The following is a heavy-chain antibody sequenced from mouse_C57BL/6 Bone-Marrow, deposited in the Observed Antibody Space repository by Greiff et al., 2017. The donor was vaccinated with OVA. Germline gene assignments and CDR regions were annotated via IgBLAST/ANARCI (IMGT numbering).Heavy chain of an antibody. CDR3: ARRAEGYFDV. J-gene: IGHJ1*03. Sequence: EVHLVESGGGLVKPGGSLKLSCAASGFTFSDYGMHWVRQAPEKGLEWVAYISSGSSTIYYAATVKGRFTISRDNAKNTLFLQMTSLRSEDTAMYYGARRAEGYFDVWGTGTTVTVSS. CDR2: ISSGSSTI. CDR1: GFTFSDYG. V-gene: IGHV5-17*01.